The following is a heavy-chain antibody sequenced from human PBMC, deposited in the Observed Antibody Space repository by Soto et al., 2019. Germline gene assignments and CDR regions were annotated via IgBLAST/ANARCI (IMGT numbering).Heavy chain of an antibody. J-gene: IGHJ4*02. CDR3: ARVNSGYDFHLFDY. D-gene: IGHD5-12*01. CDR2: IKQDGSEK. Sequence: AGGSLRLSCAASGFTFSSYWMSWVRQAPGKGLEWVANIKQDGSEKYYVDSVKGRFTISRDNAKNSLYLQMNSLRAEDTAVYYCARVNSGYDFHLFDYWGQGTLVTVSS. CDR1: GFTFSSYW. V-gene: IGHV3-7*03.